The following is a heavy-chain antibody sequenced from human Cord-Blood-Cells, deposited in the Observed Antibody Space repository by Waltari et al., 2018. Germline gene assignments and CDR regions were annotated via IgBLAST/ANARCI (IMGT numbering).Heavy chain of an antibody. CDR1: GDSVSSNSAP. V-gene: IGHV6-1*01. Sequence: QVQLQQSGPGLVKPSQTLSLTCAISGDSVSSNSAPWNWIRQSPSRGLEWLGRTYYRSKWYNDYAVSVKSRITINPDTSKNQFSLQLNSVTPEDTAVYYCAAQAYYDILTGYYAFDIWGQGTMVTVSS. CDR3: AAQAYYDILTGYYAFDI. CDR2: TYYRSKWYN. D-gene: IGHD3-9*01. J-gene: IGHJ3*02.